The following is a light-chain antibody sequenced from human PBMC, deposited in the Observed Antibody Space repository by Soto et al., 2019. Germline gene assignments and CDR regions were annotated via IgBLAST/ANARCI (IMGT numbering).Light chain of an antibody. CDR2: EVN. V-gene: IGLV2-14*01. Sequence: QSALTQPASVSGSPGQSITISCPGSSSDVGGYDYVSWYQQHPGKAPKLMIYEVNNRPSGVSNRFSGSKSGNTASLTISGLQAEDDADYYCSSYTSISSWVFGGGTKVTVL. CDR1: SSDVGGYDY. CDR3: SSYTSISSWV. J-gene: IGLJ3*02.